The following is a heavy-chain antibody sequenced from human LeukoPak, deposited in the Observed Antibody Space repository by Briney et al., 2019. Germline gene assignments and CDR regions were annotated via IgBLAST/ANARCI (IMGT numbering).Heavy chain of an antibody. D-gene: IGHD6-19*01. V-gene: IGHV1-18*01. Sequence: ASVKVSCTASGYTFTSYGISWVRQAPGQGLEWMGWISAYNGNTNYAQKLQGRVIMTTDTSTSTAYMELRSLRSDDTAVYYCARDKQWLVTPYYFDYWGQGTLVTVSS. J-gene: IGHJ4*02. CDR3: ARDKQWLVTPYYFDY. CDR2: ISAYNGNT. CDR1: GYTFTSYG.